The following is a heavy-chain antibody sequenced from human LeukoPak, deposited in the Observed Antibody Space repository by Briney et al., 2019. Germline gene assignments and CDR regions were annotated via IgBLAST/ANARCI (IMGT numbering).Heavy chain of an antibody. CDR1: GFTFSTSG. V-gene: IGHV3-30*02. D-gene: IGHD3-3*01. CDR3: ANPTHLFGEAFDI. CDR2: IRYDGSNT. Sequence: GGSLRLSCATSGFTFSTSGMHWVRQAPGKGLEWVAFIRYDGSNTYHADSVKGRFTVSRDNSKNTLFLQMNSLRAEDTAVYYCANPTHLFGEAFDIWGQGTMVTVSS. J-gene: IGHJ3*02.